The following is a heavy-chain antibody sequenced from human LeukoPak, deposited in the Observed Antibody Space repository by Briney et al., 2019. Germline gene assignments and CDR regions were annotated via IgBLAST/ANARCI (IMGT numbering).Heavy chain of an antibody. J-gene: IGHJ4*02. CDR2: INPNSGGT. Sequence: ASVKVSCKASGYTFTGYYMHWVRQAPGQGLEWMGWINPNSGGTNYAQKFQGRVTMTRDTSISTAYMELSRLRSDGTAVYYCARGYYDSSGYYYFDYWGQGTLVTVSS. CDR3: ARGYYDSSGYYYFDY. CDR1: GYTFTGYY. V-gene: IGHV1-2*02. D-gene: IGHD3-22*01.